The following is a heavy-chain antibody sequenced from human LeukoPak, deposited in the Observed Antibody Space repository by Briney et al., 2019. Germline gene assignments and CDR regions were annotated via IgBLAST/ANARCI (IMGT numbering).Heavy chain of an antibody. CDR3: AKDLIRDGGSYYYYYGMDV. V-gene: IGHV3-30*18. D-gene: IGHD1-26*01. Sequence: PGGSLRLSCAASGFTFSSYGMHWVRQAPGKGLEWVAVISYDGSNKYYADSVKGRFTISRDNSKNTLYLQMNSLRAEDTAVYYCAKDLIRDGGSYYYYYGMDVWGQGTTVTVSS. J-gene: IGHJ6*02. CDR2: ISYDGSNK. CDR1: GFTFSSYG.